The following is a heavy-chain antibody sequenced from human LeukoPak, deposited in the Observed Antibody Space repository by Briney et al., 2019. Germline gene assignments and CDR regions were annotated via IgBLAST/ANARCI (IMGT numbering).Heavy chain of an antibody. J-gene: IGHJ4*02. CDR1: GDSISSYY. CDR3: ARESGSYSLFDY. V-gene: IGHV4-39*07. CDR2: IYYSGST. D-gene: IGHD1-26*01. Sequence: SETLSLTCTVSGDSISSYYWGWIRQPPGKGLEWIGSIYYSGSTYYNPSLKSRVTISVDTSKNQFSLKLSSVTAADTAVYYCARESGSYSLFDYWGQGTLVTVSS.